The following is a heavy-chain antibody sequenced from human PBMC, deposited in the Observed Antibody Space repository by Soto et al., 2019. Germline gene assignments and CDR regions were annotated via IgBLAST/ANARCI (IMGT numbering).Heavy chain of an antibody. Sequence: SETLSLTCAVYGGSFSGYYWGWPRQPPGKGLEWIGTIYHSGSTYYNPSLKSRVTISVDTSKNKSSLNLSSVTAAETAVYFCARTSLASFDYWGQGALVTVSS. CDR2: IYHSGST. V-gene: IGHV4-34*11. J-gene: IGHJ4*02. CDR3: ARTSLASFDY. CDR1: GGSFSGYY. D-gene: IGHD3-16*01.